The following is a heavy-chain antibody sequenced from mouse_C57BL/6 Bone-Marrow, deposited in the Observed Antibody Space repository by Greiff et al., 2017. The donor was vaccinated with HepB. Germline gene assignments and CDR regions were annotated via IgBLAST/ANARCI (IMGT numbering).Heavy chain of an antibody. CDR1: GYAFSSYW. Sequence: QVQLQQSGAELVKPGASVKISCKASGYAFSSYWMNWVKQRPGKGLEWIGQIYPGDGDTNYNGKFKGKATLTADKSSSTAYMQLSSLTSEDSAVYFGARPLYYYGSSSAWFAYWGQGTLVTVSA. D-gene: IGHD1-1*01. J-gene: IGHJ3*01. CDR2: IYPGDGDT. V-gene: IGHV1-80*01. CDR3: ARPLYYYGSSSAWFAY.